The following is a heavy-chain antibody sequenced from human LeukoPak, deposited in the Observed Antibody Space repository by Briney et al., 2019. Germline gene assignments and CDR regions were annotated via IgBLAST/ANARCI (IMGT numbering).Heavy chain of an antibody. CDR1: GFTLSRYW. D-gene: IGHD3-16*01. CDR3: VRDDYLGY. Sequence: GGSLRLSCAASGFTLSRYWVAWVRQAPGKGLEWVAHINEDGSEKNYVDPVKGRFTISRDNAENSVYLQMNRLRAEDTAVYYCVRDDYLGYWGQGTLVTVSS. V-gene: IGHV3-7*05. J-gene: IGHJ4*02. CDR2: INEDGSEK.